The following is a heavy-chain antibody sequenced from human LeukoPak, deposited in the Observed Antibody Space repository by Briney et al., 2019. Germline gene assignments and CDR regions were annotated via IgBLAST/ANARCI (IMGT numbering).Heavy chain of an antibody. CDR3: ARAGWIITSGIDY. Sequence: PSETLSLTCAVSGYSISSGYYWGWIRQPPGKGLEWIGTVYHTGSTYYNPSLDSRVTISVDTSKNEFSLNLKSVTAADTAVYYCARAGWIITSGIDYWGQGALVTVSS. CDR2: VYHTGST. D-gene: IGHD3-10*01. J-gene: IGHJ4*02. CDR1: GYSISSGYY. V-gene: IGHV4-38-2*01.